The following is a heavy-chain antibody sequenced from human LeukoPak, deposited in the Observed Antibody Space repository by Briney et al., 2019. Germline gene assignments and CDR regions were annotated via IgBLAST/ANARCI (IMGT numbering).Heavy chain of an antibody. CDR2: IYHSGST. J-gene: IGHJ4*02. D-gene: IGHD6-19*01. CDR1: GYSISSGYY. CDR3: ARDCGSGWYHISY. V-gene: IGHV4-38-2*02. Sequence: TPSETLSLTCTVSGYSISSGYYWGWIRQPPGKGLEWIGSIYHSGSTYYNPSLKSRVTISVDTSKNQFSLKLSSVTAADTAVYYCARDCGSGWYHISYWGQGTLVTVSS.